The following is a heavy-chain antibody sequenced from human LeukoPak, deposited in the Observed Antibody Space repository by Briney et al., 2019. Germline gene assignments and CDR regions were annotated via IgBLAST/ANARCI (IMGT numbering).Heavy chain of an antibody. CDR2: IYYSGST. CDR3: ARDRAGGYFDY. CDR1: GGSISSYY. Sequence: EPSETLSLTCTVSGGSISSYYWSWIRQPPGKGLEWIGYIYYSGSTNYNPSLKSRVTISVDTSKNQFSLKLSSVTAADTAVYYCARDRAGGYFDYWGQGTLVTVSS. V-gene: IGHV4-59*01. J-gene: IGHJ4*02. D-gene: IGHD4-23*01.